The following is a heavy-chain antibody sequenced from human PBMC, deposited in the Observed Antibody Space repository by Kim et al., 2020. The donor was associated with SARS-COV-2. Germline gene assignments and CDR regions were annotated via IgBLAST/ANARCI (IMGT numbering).Heavy chain of an antibody. CDR3: ATRGSFGELSHSPPPVES. CDR2: ISHSGTA. J-gene: IGHJ4*02. Sequence: PETLSLTCTVSGDSISRSGYYWGWIRQTPGKGLEWLGTISHSGTAYYSPSLQSRLTVSFDRSKNQFYLSLRSVAATDTAVYYCATRGSFGELSHSPPPVESWGPGTLVTVSS. CDR1: GDSISRSGYY. D-gene: IGHD3-10*01. V-gene: IGHV4-39*01.